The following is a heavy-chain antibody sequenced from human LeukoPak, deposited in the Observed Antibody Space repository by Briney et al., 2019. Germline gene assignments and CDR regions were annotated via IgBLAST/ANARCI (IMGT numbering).Heavy chain of an antibody. D-gene: IGHD4-23*01. J-gene: IGHJ4*02. CDR1: GGSISSGGYY. CDR3: ARPYGGNSGSLEGIDY. Sequence: SETLSLTCTVSGGSISSGGYYWSWIRQHPGTGLEWIGYIYYSGSTYYNPSLKSRVTISVDTSKNQFSLKLSSVTAADTAMYYCARPYGGNSGSLEGIDYWGQGTLVTVSS. V-gene: IGHV4-31*03. CDR2: IYYSGST.